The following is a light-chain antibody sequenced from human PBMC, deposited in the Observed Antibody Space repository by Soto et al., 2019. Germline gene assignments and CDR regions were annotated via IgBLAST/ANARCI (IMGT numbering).Light chain of an antibody. J-gene: IGKJ2*01. Sequence: DTQLTQSPPSLSASEGDRVTITCQASHDIKNYLNWYQQKPGKAPKLLIYDADNLQTGVPSRFSGSGAGTEFTFTIGSLQPEYVATYFLQHLDVLPPYTFGQGTKVEIK. CDR2: DAD. CDR3: QHLDVLPPYT. V-gene: IGKV1-33*01. CDR1: HDIKNY.